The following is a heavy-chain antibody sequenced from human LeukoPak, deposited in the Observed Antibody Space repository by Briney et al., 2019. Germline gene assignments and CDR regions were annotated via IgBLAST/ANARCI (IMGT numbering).Heavy chain of an antibody. CDR2: IYYSGST. J-gene: IGHJ3*02. Sequence: SETLSLTCTVSGGPISSSSYYWGWIRQPPGKGLEWIGSIYYSGSTYYNPSLKSRVTISVDTSKNQFSLKLSSVTAADTAVYYCARHKREIAVAGLNAFDIWGQGTMVTVSS. CDR3: ARHKREIAVAGLNAFDI. D-gene: IGHD6-19*01. CDR1: GGPISSSSYY. V-gene: IGHV4-39*01.